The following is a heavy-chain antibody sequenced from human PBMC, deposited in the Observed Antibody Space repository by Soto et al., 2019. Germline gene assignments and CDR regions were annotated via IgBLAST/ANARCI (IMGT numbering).Heavy chain of an antibody. CDR2: IYTSGST. D-gene: IGHD5-18*01. CDR3: ARDLRIGRGYSYGAFDP. J-gene: IGHJ5*02. Sequence: LSLTCTVSGGSIGSYYWSWIRQPAGKGLEWIGRIYTSGSTNYNPSLKSRVTMLVDTSKNQFSLKLSSVTAADTAVYYCARDLRIGRGYSYGAFDPWGQGTLVTVSS. V-gene: IGHV4-4*07. CDR1: GGSIGSYY.